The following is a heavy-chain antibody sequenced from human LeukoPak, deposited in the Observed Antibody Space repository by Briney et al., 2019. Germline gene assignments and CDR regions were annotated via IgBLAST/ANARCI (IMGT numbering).Heavy chain of an antibody. CDR1: GFTFSSYA. CDR2: ISYDGSNK. V-gene: IGHV3-30-3*01. J-gene: IGHJ4*02. D-gene: IGHD3-22*01. Sequence: PGGSLRLSCAASGFTFSSYAMHWVRQAPGKGLEWVAVISYDGSNKYYADSVKGRFTISRDNSKNTLYLQMNSLRAEDTAVYYCARDPLYYYDISGYPYYFDYWGQGTLVTVSS. CDR3: ARDPLYYYDISGYPYYFDY.